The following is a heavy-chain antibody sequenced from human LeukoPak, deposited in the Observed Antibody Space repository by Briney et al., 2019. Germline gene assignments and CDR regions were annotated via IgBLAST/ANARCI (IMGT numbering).Heavy chain of an antibody. CDR3: ARDRYYDSSGSDNAFDI. CDR2: ISSSRSYI. J-gene: IGHJ3*02. V-gene: IGHV3-21*01. CDR1: GFTFSSYS. Sequence: RGSLRLSCAASGFTFSSYSMNWVRQAPGKGLEWVSSISSSRSYIYYADSVKGRFTISRDNAKNSLYLQMNTLRAEDTAVYYCARDRYYDSSGSDNAFDIWGQGTMVTVSS. D-gene: IGHD3-22*01.